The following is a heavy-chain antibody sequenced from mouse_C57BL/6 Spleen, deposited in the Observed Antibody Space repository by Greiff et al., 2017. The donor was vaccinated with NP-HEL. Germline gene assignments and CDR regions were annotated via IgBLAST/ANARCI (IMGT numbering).Heavy chain of an antibody. V-gene: IGHV3-2*02. CDR1: GYSITSGYG. J-gene: IGHJ2*01. Sequence: VQLQESGPGLVKPSQSLSLTCTVTGYSITSGYGWNWIRQFPGNKLEWMGYISYSGSTNYNPYLKSQIYITRDTSKNQFFLQLNSVTTEDTATYYCARTARIKYWGQGTTLTVSS. CDR3: ARTARIKY. CDR2: ISYSGST. D-gene: IGHD3-3*01.